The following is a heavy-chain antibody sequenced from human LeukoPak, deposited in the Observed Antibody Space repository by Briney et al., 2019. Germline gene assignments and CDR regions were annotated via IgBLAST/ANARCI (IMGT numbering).Heavy chain of an antibody. CDR2: ISSSSSYI. J-gene: IGHJ4*02. Sequence: GGSLRLSCAASGFTFSSYSMNWVRQAPGKGLEWVSSISSSSSYIYYADSVKGRFTISRDNAKNSLYLQMNSLRAEDTAVYYCARGGIAAAGSFDYWGQGTLVTVSS. V-gene: IGHV3-21*01. D-gene: IGHD6-13*01. CDR3: ARGGIAAAGSFDY. CDR1: GFTFSSYS.